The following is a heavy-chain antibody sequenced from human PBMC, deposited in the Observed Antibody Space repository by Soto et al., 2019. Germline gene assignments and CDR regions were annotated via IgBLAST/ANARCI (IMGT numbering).Heavy chain of an antibody. CDR1: GFTFSSYD. CDR3: ARAPRDYWYFDL. J-gene: IGHJ2*01. CDR2: IGTAGDT. Sequence: GVLRLSCAASGFTFSSYDMHWVRQATGKGLEWVSAIGTAGDTYYPGSVKGRFTISREDAKNSLYLQMNSLRAGDTAVYYCARAPRDYWYFDLWGRGTLVTVS. V-gene: IGHV3-13*01.